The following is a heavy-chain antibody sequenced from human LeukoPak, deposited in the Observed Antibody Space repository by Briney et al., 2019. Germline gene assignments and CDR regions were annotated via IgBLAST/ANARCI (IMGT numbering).Heavy chain of an antibody. CDR2: INPNSGGT. Sequence: ASVKVSCKASGYTFTGYYMHWVRQAPGQGLEWMGWINPNSGGTNYAQKFQGRVTMTRDTSISTAYMELSRLRSDDTAVYYSARDSREYCGGDCPFNYWGQGTLVTVSS. D-gene: IGHD2-21*02. CDR3: ARDSREYCGGDCPFNY. CDR1: GYTFTGYY. V-gene: IGHV1-2*02. J-gene: IGHJ4*02.